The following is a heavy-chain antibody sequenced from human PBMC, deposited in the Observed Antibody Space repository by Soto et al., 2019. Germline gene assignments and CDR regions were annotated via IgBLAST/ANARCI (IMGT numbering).Heavy chain of an antibody. D-gene: IGHD3-3*01. CDR2: ISSSSSTI. CDR3: ARNEYYDFWSGYWAAYYGMDV. Sequence: AGGSLRLSCAASGFTFSSYSMNWVRQAPGKGLEWVSYISSSSSTIYYADSVKGRFTISRDNAKNSLYLQMNSLRDEDTAVYYCARNEYYDFWSGYWAAYYGMDVWGQGTTVTVSS. J-gene: IGHJ6*02. CDR1: GFTFSSYS. V-gene: IGHV3-48*02.